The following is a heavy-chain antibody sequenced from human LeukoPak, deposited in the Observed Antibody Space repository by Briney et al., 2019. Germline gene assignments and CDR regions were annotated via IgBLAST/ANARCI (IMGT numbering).Heavy chain of an antibody. D-gene: IGHD2-21*01. CDR3: AHRRSYCFDY. Sequence: GGSLRLSCAASGFTFSNSALSWVRQAPGKGLEWVSDISGSGGSTYYADSVKGRFTISRDNSKNTLYLQMNSLRAEDTAVYYCAHRRSYCFDYWGQGTLVTVSS. J-gene: IGHJ4*02. CDR2: ISGSGGST. CDR1: GFTFSNSA. V-gene: IGHV3-23*01.